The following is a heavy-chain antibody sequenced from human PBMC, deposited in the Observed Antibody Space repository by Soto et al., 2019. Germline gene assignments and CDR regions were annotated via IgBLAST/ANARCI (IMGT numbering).Heavy chain of an antibody. Sequence: QVQLVQSGAEVKKPGSSVKVSCKASGGTFGSYAISWVRQAPGQGLEWMGGIIPIPGTANYAQKFQGRVKIAADESTSTAYMELSSLRSEDTAVYYCARSQGSSTSLEIYYYYYYGMDVWGQGTMVTVSS. CDR1: GGTFGSYA. CDR2: IIPIPGTA. CDR3: ARSQGSSTSLEIYYYYYYGMDV. D-gene: IGHD2-2*01. J-gene: IGHJ6*02. V-gene: IGHV1-69*01.